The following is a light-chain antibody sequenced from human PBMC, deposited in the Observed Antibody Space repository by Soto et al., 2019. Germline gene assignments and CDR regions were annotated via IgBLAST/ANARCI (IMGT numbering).Light chain of an antibody. V-gene: IGLV8-61*01. Sequence: QTVVTQEPSFSVSPGGTVTLTCGLSSGSVSTSYFPSWYQQTPGQAPRTLIHSTNTRSSGVPARFSGSILGNKAALTITGAKADDESDYYCVLYMGSGISVFGGGTKLTVL. CDR1: SGSVSTSYF. CDR3: VLYMGSGISV. J-gene: IGLJ3*02. CDR2: STN.